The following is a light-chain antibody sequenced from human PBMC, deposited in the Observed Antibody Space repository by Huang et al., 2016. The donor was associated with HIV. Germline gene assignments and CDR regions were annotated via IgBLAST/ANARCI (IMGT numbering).Light chain of an antibody. V-gene: IGKV1-NL1*01. CDR1: QGIANS. Sequence: DIQMTQSPSSLSASIGDRVTITCRASQGIANSVAWYQQRPGKAPTLLLYAASRLLSGVPSRFSGSGSGTDYTLTISSLQPEDFATYYCQHYYSTPPAFGQGTKLEIK. CDR2: AAS. CDR3: QHYYSTPPA. J-gene: IGKJ2*01.